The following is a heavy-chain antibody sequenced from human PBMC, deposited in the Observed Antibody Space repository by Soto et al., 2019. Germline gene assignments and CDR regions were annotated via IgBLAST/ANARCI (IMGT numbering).Heavy chain of an antibody. CDR2: INHSGST. CDR1: GGSFSGYY. Sequence: PXATLSLTCAVYGGSFSGYYWSWIRQPPGKGLEWIGEINHSGSTNYNPSLKSRVTISVDTSKNQFSLKLSSVTAADTAVYYCARGRVEMTYYYYYYGMDVWGQGTTVTVSS. V-gene: IGHV4-34*01. CDR3: ARGRVEMTYYYYYYGMDV. D-gene: IGHD3-3*01. J-gene: IGHJ6*02.